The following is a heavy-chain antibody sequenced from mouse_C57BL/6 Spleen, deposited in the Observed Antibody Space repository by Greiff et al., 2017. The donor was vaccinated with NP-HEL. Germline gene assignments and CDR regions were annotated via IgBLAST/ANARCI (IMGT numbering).Heavy chain of an antibody. Sequence: DVMLVESEGGLVQPGSSMKLSCTASGFTFSDYYMAWVRQVPEKGLEWVANINYDGSSTYYLDSLKSRFIISRDNAKNILYLQMSSLKSEDTATYYCARSYDGYPPFDYWGQGTTLTVSS. CDR1: GFTFSDYY. CDR2: INYDGSST. V-gene: IGHV5-16*01. CDR3: ARSYDGYPPFDY. D-gene: IGHD2-3*01. J-gene: IGHJ2*01.